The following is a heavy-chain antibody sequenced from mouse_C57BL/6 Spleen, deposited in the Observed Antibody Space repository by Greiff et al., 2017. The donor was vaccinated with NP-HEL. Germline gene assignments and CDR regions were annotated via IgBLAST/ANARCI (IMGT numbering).Heavy chain of an antibody. V-gene: IGHV1-64*01. J-gene: IGHJ4*01. D-gene: IGHD2-1*01. Sequence: LVESGAELVKPGASVKLSCKASGYTFTSYWTHWVKQRPGQGLEWIGMIHPNSGSTNYNEKFKSKATLTVDKSSSTAYMQLSSLTSEDSAVYYCARSGIYYGNYGVVLDYWGQGTSVTVSS. CDR3: ARSGIYYGNYGVVLDY. CDR2: IHPNSGST. CDR1: GYTFTSYW.